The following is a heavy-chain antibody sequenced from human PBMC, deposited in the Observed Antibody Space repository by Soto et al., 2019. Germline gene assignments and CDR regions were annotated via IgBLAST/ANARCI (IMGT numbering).Heavy chain of an antibody. D-gene: IGHD2-2*01. CDR3: ASGDCSSTSCYRRGRMVTLITYYYYGMDV. J-gene: IGHJ6*02. V-gene: IGHV1-69*13. CDR2: IIPIFGTA. Sequence: SVKVSCKASGWTFSSYAISWVRQAPGQGLEWMGGIIPIFGTANYAQKFQGRVTITADESTSTAYMELSSLRSEDTAVYYCASGDCSSTSCYRRGRMVTLITYYYYGMDVWGQGTTVTVSS. CDR1: GWTFSSYA.